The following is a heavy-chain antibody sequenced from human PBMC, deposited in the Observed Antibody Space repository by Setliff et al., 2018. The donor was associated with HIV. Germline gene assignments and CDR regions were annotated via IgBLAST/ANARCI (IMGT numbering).Heavy chain of an antibody. V-gene: IGHV4-61*10. D-gene: IGHD4-4*01. CDR3: VYRPD. J-gene: IGHJ4*02. Sequence: SETLSLTCSVSGASVSFSTFYWTWIRQPAGKEPEWIGHIYMSGSANYNPSLKSRVTISRDDSKNTLYLQMNSLKTEDTAVYYCVYRPDWGQGTLVTVSS. CDR2: IYMSGSA. CDR1: GASVSFSTFY.